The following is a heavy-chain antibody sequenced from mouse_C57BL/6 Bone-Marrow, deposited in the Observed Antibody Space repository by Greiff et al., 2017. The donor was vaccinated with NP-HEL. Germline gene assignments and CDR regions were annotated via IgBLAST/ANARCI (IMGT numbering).Heavy chain of an antibody. Sequence: VKLMESGAELVRPGPSVKVSCKASGYAFTNYLIEWVKQRPGQGLEWIGVINPGSGGTNYNEKFKGKATLTADKSSSTAYMQLSSLTSEDSAVYFCASSSYAMDYWGQGTSVTVSS. CDR3: ASSSYAMDY. V-gene: IGHV1-54*01. J-gene: IGHJ4*01. D-gene: IGHD1-3*01. CDR1: GYAFTNYL. CDR2: INPGSGGT.